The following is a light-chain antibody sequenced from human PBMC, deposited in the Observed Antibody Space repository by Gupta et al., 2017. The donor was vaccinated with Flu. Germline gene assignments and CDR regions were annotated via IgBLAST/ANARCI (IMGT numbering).Light chain of an antibody. Sequence: VVLTQSALSLPVTPGEPASISCRASQSLLHRNGYNYVDWYVQRPGQSPQLLIFFASYRASGVPDRYSGSGSGTVFTLEIGRVVAEDVGVYYCMHALQFGPGTKVDI. CDR2: FAS. CDR3: MHALQ. V-gene: IGKV2-28*01. J-gene: IGKJ3*01. CDR1: QSLLHRNGYNY.